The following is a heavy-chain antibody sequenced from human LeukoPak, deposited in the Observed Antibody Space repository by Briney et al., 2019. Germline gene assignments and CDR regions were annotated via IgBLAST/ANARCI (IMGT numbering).Heavy chain of an antibody. J-gene: IGHJ6*02. CDR1: GFTFSSYG. Sequence: GRSLRLSCAASGFTFSSYGMHWVRQAPGKGLEWVAVISYDGSNKYYADSVKGRFTISRDNSKNTLYLQMNSLRAEDTAVYYCAKDIPDYYYGMDVWGQGTTVTVSS. V-gene: IGHV3-30*18. CDR2: ISYDGSNK. CDR3: AKDIPDYYYGMDV. D-gene: IGHD2-21*01.